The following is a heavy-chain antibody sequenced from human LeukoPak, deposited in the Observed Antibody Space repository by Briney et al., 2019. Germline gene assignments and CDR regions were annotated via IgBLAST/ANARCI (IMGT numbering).Heavy chain of an antibody. V-gene: IGHV3-30*18. CDR3: AKDLGYCGVGSCTTIDY. CDR2: ISYDGSNK. Sequence: GGTLRLSCAASGFTFSSHGMNWVRQAPGKGLEWVAVISYDGSNKYYADSVKGRFTISRDNSKNTLFLQMNSLRAEDTAVYYCAKDLGYCGVGSCTTIDYWGQGTLVTVSS. J-gene: IGHJ4*02. CDR1: GFTFSSHG. D-gene: IGHD2-15*01.